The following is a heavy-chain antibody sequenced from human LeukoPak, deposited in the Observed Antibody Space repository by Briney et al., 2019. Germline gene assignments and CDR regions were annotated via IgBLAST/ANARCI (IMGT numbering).Heavy chain of an antibody. D-gene: IGHD3-22*01. CDR1: GYTFTSYG. CDR2: ISAYNGNT. Sequence: GASVKVSCKASGYTFTSYGISWVRQAPGQGLEWMGWISAYNGNTNYAQKLQGRVTMTTDTSTSTAYMELRSLRSDDTAVYYCARDREDYYDSSGYVPFDYWGQGTLVTVSS. J-gene: IGHJ4*02. V-gene: IGHV1-18*01. CDR3: ARDREDYYDSSGYVPFDY.